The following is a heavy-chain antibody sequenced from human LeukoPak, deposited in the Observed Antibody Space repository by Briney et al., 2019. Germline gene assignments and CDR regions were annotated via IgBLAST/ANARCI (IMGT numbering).Heavy chain of an antibody. CDR2: IYHSGST. CDR3: ARYGRKLWFGELRVSY. D-gene: IGHD3-10*01. CDR1: GYSISSGYY. Sequence: SETLSLTCAVSGYSISSGYYWGWIRQPPGKGVEWIGSIYHSGSTYYNPSLKSRVTISVDTSKNQFSLKLSSVTAADTAVYYFARYGRKLWFGELRVSYWGQGTLVTVSS. V-gene: IGHV4-38-2*01. J-gene: IGHJ4*02.